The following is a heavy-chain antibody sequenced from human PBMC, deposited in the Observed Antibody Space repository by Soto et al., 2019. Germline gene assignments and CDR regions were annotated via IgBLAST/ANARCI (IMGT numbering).Heavy chain of an antibody. J-gene: IGHJ4*02. D-gene: IGHD2-21*01. CDR2: IKSKTDGGTT. CDR1: GFTFSNAW. CDR3: AADTPGLGGGEFEY. V-gene: IGHV3-15*01. Sequence: GGSLRLSCAASGFTFSNAWMSWVRQAPGKGLEWVGRIKSKTDGGTTDYAAPVKGRFTISRDDSRNTVYLQMSSLKTEDTAVYYCAADTPGLGGGEFEYWGQGALVTVSS.